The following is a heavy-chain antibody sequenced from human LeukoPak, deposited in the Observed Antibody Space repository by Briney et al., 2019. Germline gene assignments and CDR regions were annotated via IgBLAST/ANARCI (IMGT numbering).Heavy chain of an antibody. CDR1: GGSVSSHF. CDR2: IYNSGIT. J-gene: IGHJ6*03. V-gene: IGHV4-59*02. Sequence: SETLSLTCTVSGGSVSSHFWSWIRQPPGKGLEWIGYIYNSGITSYNPSLKSRVTMSVDTSKNQFSLMLRFVTAADTAVYYCARDHLPAGAPGYYMDVWGKGTTVTVSS. CDR3: ARDHLPAGAPGYYMDV. D-gene: IGHD4/OR15-4a*01.